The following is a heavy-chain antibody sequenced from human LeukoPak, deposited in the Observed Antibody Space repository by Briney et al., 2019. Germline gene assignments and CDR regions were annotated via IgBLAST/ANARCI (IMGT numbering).Heavy chain of an antibody. D-gene: IGHD6-13*01. V-gene: IGHV4-39*01. CDR3: ARPANAGSLFDY. J-gene: IGHJ4*02. CDR1: GGSISTSSYY. CDR2: IYYSGST. Sequence: PSETLSLTCTVSGGSISTSSYYWGWIRQPPGKGLECIGTIYYSGSTSYNPSLRSRVTISVDTSKNQFSLKLSSVTAADTAVYYCARPANAGSLFDYWGPGTLVAVSS.